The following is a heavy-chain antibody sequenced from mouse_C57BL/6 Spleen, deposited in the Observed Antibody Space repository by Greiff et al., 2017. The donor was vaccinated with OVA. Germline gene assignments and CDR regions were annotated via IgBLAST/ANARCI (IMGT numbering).Heavy chain of an antibody. Sequence: EVKLVESGGGLVQPGGSLKLSCAASGFTFSDYYMYWVRQTPEKRLEWVAYISNGGGSTYYPDTVKGRFTISRDNAKNTLYLQMSRLKTEDTAMYYCERLLPTIGDWYFDVWGTGTTVTVSS. CDR1: GFTFSDYY. CDR2: ISNGGGST. D-gene: IGHD2-14*01. V-gene: IGHV5-12*01. CDR3: ERLLPTIGDWYFDV. J-gene: IGHJ1*03.